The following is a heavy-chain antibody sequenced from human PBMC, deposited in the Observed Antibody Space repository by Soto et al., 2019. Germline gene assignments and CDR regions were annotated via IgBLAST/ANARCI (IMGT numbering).Heavy chain of an antibody. CDR3: ARGQRFSDWFDP. D-gene: IGHD3-3*01. Sequence: GTLSLTCTVSGGSMSSYYWTWIRQPAGKGLEWIGRVYSSGGTHYNPSLKSRVTISLDTSKNQFSLRLLSVTDADTAVYYCARGQRFSDWFDPWGQGTLVTVSS. J-gene: IGHJ5*02. CDR2: VYSSGGT. CDR1: GGSMSSYY. V-gene: IGHV4-4*07.